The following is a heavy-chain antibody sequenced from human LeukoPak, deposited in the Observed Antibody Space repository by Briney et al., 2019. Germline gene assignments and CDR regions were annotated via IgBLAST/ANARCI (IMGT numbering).Heavy chain of an antibody. CDR3: ARGRYGYRRGNWFDP. CDR2: INHSGST. J-gene: IGHJ5*02. CDR1: GGSFSGYY. Sequence: SETLSLTCAGYGGSFSGYYWSWIRQPPGKGLEWIGEINHSGSTNYNPSLKSRVTISVDTSKNQFSLKLSSVTAADTAVYYCARGRYGYRRGNWFDPWGQGTLVTVSS. V-gene: IGHV4-34*01. D-gene: IGHD5-12*01.